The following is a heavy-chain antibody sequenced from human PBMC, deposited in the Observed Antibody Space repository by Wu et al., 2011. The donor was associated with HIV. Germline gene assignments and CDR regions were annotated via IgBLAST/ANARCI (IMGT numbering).Heavy chain of an antibody. CDR1: GGSFKSHT. CDR3: ARDFTEALNFGGNSLKY. D-gene: IGHD4-23*01. V-gene: IGHV1-69*08. CDR2: IIPIFDTP. J-gene: IGHJ4*02. Sequence: QVQLVQSGSEVRKSGSSVKVSCKASGGSFKSHTITWVRQAPGQGLEWMGRIIPIFDTPTYAQRFQDRVTLTADKSTGTAFLELSSLTSEDTAIYYCARDFTEALNFGGNSLKYWGQGSLVTVSS.